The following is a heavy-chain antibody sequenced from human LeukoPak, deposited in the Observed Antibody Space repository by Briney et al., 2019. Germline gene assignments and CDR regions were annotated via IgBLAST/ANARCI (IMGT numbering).Heavy chain of an antibody. Sequence: ASVKVSCKAYGHTFTSYDMHWLRQAPGQGLEWMGIINPSGGSTSYPQKFQGRVTMTRDTSTSTVYMELSSLRSEDTAVYYCARARSTLGGVSYYCSDWGQGTLVTVSS. CDR1: GHTFTSYD. J-gene: IGHJ4*02. D-gene: IGHD3-10*01. V-gene: IGHV1-46*01. CDR3: ARARSTLGGVSYYCSD. CDR2: INPSGGST.